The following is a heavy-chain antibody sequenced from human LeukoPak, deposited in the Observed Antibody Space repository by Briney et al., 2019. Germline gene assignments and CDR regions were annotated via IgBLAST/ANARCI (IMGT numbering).Heavy chain of an antibody. V-gene: IGHV4-31*03. D-gene: IGHD3-22*01. CDR1: GGSISSGGYY. J-gene: IGHJ4*02. Sequence: TLSLTCTVSGGSISSGGYYWSWIRQHPGKGLEWIGYIYYSGSTYYNPSLKSRVTISVDTSKNQFSLKLSSVTAADTAVYYCARQMGPRHDVYYYDSSGYHLDYWGQGTLVTVSS. CDR3: ARQMGPRHDVYYYDSSGYHLDY. CDR2: IYYSGST.